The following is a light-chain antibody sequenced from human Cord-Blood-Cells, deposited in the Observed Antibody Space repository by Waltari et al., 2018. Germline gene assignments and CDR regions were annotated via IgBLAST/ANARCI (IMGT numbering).Light chain of an antibody. CDR3: QSYDSSNPWV. Sequence: NFMLTQPHSVSESLGKTVTISCTSSSGRIASKYVQWSQQRTGSSPTTVIYEDNQRPSGVPDRFSGSIDNSSNSASLTISGLKTEDEADYYCQSYDSSNPWVFGGGTKLTVL. V-gene: IGLV6-57*01. J-gene: IGLJ3*02. CDR1: SGRIASKY. CDR2: EDN.